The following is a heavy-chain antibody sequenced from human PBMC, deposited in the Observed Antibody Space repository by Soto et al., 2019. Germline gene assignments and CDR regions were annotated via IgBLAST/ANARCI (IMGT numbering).Heavy chain of an antibody. CDR3: AILGGTYYAFDF. V-gene: IGHV3-23*04. CDR1: GFTINSHA. J-gene: IGHJ3*01. D-gene: IGHD1-26*01. CDR2: IGSRGRDT. Sequence: EVQLVESGGGLVQPGRSLRLSCAASGFTINSHAMGWVRQAPGKGLEWVSAIGSRGRDTYYADSVKGRFTISRDNSKNTVSLQMNSLRAEDTAVYYCAILGGTYYAFDFWGQGTLVTVS.